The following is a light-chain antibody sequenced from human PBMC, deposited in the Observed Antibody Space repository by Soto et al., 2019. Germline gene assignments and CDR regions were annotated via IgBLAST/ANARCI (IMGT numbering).Light chain of an antibody. J-gene: IGKJ3*01. CDR1: QSVNDK. CDR3: QQYNDWPPFT. V-gene: IGKV3-15*01. CDR2: GAS. Sequence: EVVMTQSPATLFLSLEQRTTLCWIVSQSVNDKVAWFQQKPGQAPRLRISGASTPATGVPARFSGSGSGREFTLTISSLQSEDFAVYYCQQYNDWPPFTFGPGTKVDIK.